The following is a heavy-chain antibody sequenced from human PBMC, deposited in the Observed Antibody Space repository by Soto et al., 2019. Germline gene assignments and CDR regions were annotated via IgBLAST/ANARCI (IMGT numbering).Heavy chain of an antibody. J-gene: IGHJ4*02. D-gene: IGHD1-26*01. CDR2: ISGSGGST. V-gene: IGHV3-23*01. CDR3: AKGLHYEWELYYFDY. CDR1: GFTFSSYA. Sequence: GGSLRLSCAASGFTFSSYAMSWVRQAPGKGLEWVSAISGSGGSTYYADSVKGRFTISRVNSKNTLYLQMNSLRAEDTAVYYCAKGLHYEWELYYFDYWGQGTLVTVSS.